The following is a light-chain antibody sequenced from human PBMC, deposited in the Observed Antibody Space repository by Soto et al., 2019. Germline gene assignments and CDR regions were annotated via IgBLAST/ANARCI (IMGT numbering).Light chain of an antibody. V-gene: IGLV2-23*01. J-gene: IGLJ1*01. CDR3: CSYAGSSYV. Sequence: QSVLTQPASVSGSPGQSITISCTGTSSDVGSYNRVSWYQQHPGKAPKVMIYEGTKRPSGVSTRFSGSKSGNTASLTISGHRAEDEADYYCCSYAGSSYVFGTGTKVTVL. CDR2: EGT. CDR1: SSDVGSYNR.